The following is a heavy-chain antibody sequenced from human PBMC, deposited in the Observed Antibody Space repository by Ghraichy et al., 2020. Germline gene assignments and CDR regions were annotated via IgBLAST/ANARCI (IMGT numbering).Heavy chain of an antibody. CDR3: SGSYPDPYYYYGMDV. Sequence: SETLSLTCTVSGGSISSYYWSWIRQPPGKGLEWIGYIYYSGSTNYNPSLKSRVTISVDTSKNQFSLKLSSVTDADTAVYYCSGSYPDPYYYYGMDVWGQGTTVTVSS. J-gene: IGHJ6*02. V-gene: IGHV4-59*01. CDR1: GGSISSYY. CDR2: IYYSGST. D-gene: IGHD3-16*02.